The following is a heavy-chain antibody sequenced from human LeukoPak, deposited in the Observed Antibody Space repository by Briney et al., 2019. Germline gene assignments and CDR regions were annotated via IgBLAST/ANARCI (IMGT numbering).Heavy chain of an antibody. CDR2: INHSGST. V-gene: IGHV4-34*01. J-gene: IGHJ4*02. CDR3: ARGPRHYDYVWGSYRTLVYFDY. Sequence: PSETLSLTCAVYGGPFSGYYWSWIRQPPGKGLEWIGEINHSGSTNYNPSLKSRVTISVDTSKNQFSLKLSSVTAADTAVYYCARGPRHYDYVWGSYRTLVYFDYWGQGTLVTVFS. CDR1: GGPFSGYY. D-gene: IGHD3-16*02.